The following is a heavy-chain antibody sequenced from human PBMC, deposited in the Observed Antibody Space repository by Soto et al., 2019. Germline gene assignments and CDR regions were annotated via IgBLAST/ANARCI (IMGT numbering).Heavy chain of an antibody. CDR3: ARDLVTWAFDI. J-gene: IGHJ3*02. CDR2: ISSSISYI. V-gene: IGHV3-21*01. CDR1: GFTFSSYS. Sequence: WGSLRLSCAASGFTFSSYSMNWVRQARGKGLEWVSSISSSISYIYYADSVKGRFTISRDNAKNSLYLQMNSLRAEDTAVYYCARDLVTWAFDIWGQGTMVTVSS.